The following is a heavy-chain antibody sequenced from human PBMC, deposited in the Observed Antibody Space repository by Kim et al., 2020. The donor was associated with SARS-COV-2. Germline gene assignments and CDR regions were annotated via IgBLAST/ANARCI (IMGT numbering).Heavy chain of an antibody. Sequence: VKGLFTISRDNSKNTLYLQMNSLRAEDTAVYYCAKILYYYDSSGYYYEDWGQGTLVTVSS. J-gene: IGHJ4*02. V-gene: IGHV3-30*02. CDR3: AKILYYYDSSGYYYED. D-gene: IGHD3-22*01.